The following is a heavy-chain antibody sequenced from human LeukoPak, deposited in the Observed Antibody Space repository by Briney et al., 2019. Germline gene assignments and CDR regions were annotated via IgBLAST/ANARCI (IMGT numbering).Heavy chain of an antibody. Sequence: SETLSLTCTVSGGSISSYYWSWIRQPAGRGLEWIGRIYTSGSTNYNPSLKSRVTMSVDTSKNQFSLKLSSVTAADTAVYYCARDHRQWLVKDALDIWGQGTMVTVSS. CDR2: IYTSGST. V-gene: IGHV4-4*07. J-gene: IGHJ3*02. CDR3: ARDHRQWLVKDALDI. D-gene: IGHD6-19*01. CDR1: GGSISSYY.